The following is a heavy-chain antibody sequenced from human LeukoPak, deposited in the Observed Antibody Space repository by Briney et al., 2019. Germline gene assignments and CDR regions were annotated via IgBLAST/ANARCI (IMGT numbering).Heavy chain of an antibody. CDR2: IYYSGST. J-gene: IGHJ4*02. Sequence: PSETLSLTCTVSGGSISSYYWSWIRQPPGKGLEWIGYIYYSGSTNYNPSLKSRVTISVDTSKNQFSLKLSSVTAADTAVYYCARVAIDYDFWSGYPPYYFDYSGQGTLVTVSS. D-gene: IGHD3-3*01. V-gene: IGHV4-59*01. CDR3: ARVAIDYDFWSGYPPYYFDY. CDR1: GGSISSYY.